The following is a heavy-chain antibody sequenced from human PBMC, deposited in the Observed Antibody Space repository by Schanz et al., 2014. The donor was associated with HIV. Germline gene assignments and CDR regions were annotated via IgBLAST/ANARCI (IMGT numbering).Heavy chain of an antibody. V-gene: IGHV3-7*03. Sequence: VQLVESGGGVVQPGGSLRLSCAASGFTLSSHWMSWVRQAPGKGLEWVANIKQDGSEKYYVDSVKGRFTISRDNAKNSLYLQMNSLRAEDTALYYCAKDNGWPLASYYGMDVWGQGTTVTVSS. J-gene: IGHJ6*02. CDR2: IKQDGSEK. D-gene: IGHD6-19*01. CDR1: GFTLSSHW. CDR3: AKDNGWPLASYYGMDV.